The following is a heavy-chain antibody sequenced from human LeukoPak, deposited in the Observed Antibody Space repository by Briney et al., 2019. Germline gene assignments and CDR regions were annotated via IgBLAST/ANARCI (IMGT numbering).Heavy chain of an antibody. J-gene: IGHJ4*02. D-gene: IGHD3-22*01. CDR1: GYTFTGYY. CDR3: ARFYYDSSGSIPLDY. Sequence: ASVKVSCKASGYTFTGYYMHWVRQAPGQGLEWMGWINPNSGGTNYAQKFQGWVTMTRDTSISTAYMELSRLRSDDTAVYYCARFYYDSSGSIPLDYWGQGTLVTVSS. CDR2: INPNSGGT. V-gene: IGHV1-2*04.